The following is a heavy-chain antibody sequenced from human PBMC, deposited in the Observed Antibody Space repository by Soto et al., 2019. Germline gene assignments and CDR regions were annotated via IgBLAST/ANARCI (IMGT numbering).Heavy chain of an antibody. CDR3: ARGIAVAGDDAFDI. CDR2: IYYSGST. J-gene: IGHJ3*02. CDR1: GGSVSSGSYY. D-gene: IGHD6-19*01. Sequence: QVQLQESGPGLVKPSETLSLTCTVSGGSVSSGSYYWSWIRQPPGKGLEWIGYIYYSGSTNYNPSLQSRVTISVDTSKNQFSLKLSSVTAADTAVYYCARGIAVAGDDAFDIWGQGTMVTVSS. V-gene: IGHV4-61*01.